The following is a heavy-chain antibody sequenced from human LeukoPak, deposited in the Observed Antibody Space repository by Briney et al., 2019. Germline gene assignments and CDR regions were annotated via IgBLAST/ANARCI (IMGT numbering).Heavy chain of an antibody. V-gene: IGHV3-21*01. Sequence: GGSLRLSCAASGFTFSSYSMDWVRQAPGKGLEWVSSISSSSSYIYYADSVKGRFTISRDNAKNSLYLQMNSLRAEDTAVYYCARDPYQHLFDYWGQGTLVTVSS. CDR2: ISSSSSYI. CDR1: GFTFSSYS. J-gene: IGHJ4*02. CDR3: ARDPYQHLFDY. D-gene: IGHD2-2*01.